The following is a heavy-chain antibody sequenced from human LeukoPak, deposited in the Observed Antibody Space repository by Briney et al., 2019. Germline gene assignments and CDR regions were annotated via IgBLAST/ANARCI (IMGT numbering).Heavy chain of an antibody. J-gene: IGHJ4*02. CDR1: GYTFTGYY. CDR2: INPNSGGT. Sequence: ASVKVSCKASGYTFTGYYMHWVRQAPGQGLEWMGWINPNSGGTNYAQKFQGRVTMTRDTSISTAYKELSRLRSDDTAVYYCARADLREMATITLDYWGQGTLVTVSS. D-gene: IGHD5-24*01. V-gene: IGHV1-2*02. CDR3: ARADLREMATITLDY.